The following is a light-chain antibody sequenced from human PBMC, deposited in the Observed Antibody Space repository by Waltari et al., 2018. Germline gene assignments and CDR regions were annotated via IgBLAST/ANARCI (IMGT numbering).Light chain of an antibody. CDR3: QQYHDLPT. CDR2: EAS. V-gene: IGKV1-33*01. Sequence: DIQMTQSPSSLSASVGDRVTITCQATEDITNYLNWYQQKPGKAPKLLIYEASNLETGVQPRFSGSRSGTDSTCAISSLHPEAVATYHCQQYHDLPTFGQGTRLEIK. CDR1: EDITNY. J-gene: IGKJ5*01.